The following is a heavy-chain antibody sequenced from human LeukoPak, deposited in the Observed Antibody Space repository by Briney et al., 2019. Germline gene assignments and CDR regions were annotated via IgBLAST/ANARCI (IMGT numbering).Heavy chain of an antibody. CDR3: AFGYSSS. Sequence: GGSLRLSCAASGFTFSSYGMHWVRQAPGKGLEWVAVISYDGSNKYYADSVKGRFTISRDNSKNTLYLQMNSLRAEDTAVYYCAFGYSSSWGQGTLVTVSS. J-gene: IGHJ4*02. CDR2: ISYDGSNK. V-gene: IGHV3-30*03. CDR1: GFTFSSYG. D-gene: IGHD5-18*01.